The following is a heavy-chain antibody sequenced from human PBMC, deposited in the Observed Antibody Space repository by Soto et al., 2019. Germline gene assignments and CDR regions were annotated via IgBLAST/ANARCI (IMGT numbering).Heavy chain of an antibody. CDR2: ISSNGHST. J-gene: IGHJ4*02. CDR3: ARGSNGYHFDY. Sequence: EVQLVESGGGLVQPGGYLRLSCAASGFTFSNYAMHWVRQAPGKGLEYVSTISSNGHSTDYANSVKGRFTISRDNSMNTLYLQMGSLRAEDMAVYYCARGSNGYHFDYWGQGTLVTVSS. D-gene: IGHD5-12*01. CDR1: GFTFSNYA. V-gene: IGHV3-64*01.